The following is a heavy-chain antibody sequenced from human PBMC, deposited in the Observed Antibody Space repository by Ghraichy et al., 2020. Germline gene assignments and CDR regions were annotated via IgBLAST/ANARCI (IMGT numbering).Heavy chain of an antibody. CDR2: MNPNSGNT. CDR1: GYTFTSYD. V-gene: IGHV1-8*01. D-gene: IGHD1-14*01. Sequence: ASVKVSCKASGYTFTSYDINWVRQATGQGLEWMGWMNPNSGNTGYAQKFQGRVTMTRNTSISTAYMELSSLRSEDTAVYYCARKPWSRNKYNWFDPWGQGTLVTVSS. J-gene: IGHJ5*02. CDR3: ARKPWSRNKYNWFDP.